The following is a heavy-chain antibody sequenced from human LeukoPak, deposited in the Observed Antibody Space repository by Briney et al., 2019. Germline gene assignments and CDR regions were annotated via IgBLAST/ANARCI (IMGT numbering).Heavy chain of an antibody. J-gene: IGHJ3*02. CDR2: IYYSGST. D-gene: IGHD3-16*01. Sequence: KSGGSLRLSCAASGFTFSNAWMSWVRQAPGKGLEWIGSIYYSGSTYYNPSLKSGVTISVDTSKNQFSLKLSSVTAADMAVYYCARSIYDGDAFDIWGQGTMVTVSS. CDR3: ARSIYDGDAFDI. CDR1: GFTFSNAW. V-gene: IGHV4-38-2*01.